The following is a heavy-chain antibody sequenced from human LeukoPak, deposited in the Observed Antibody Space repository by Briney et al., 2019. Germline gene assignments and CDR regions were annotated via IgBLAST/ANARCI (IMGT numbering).Heavy chain of an antibody. D-gene: IGHD2-2*01. CDR3: AREGPECSSTSCYFDY. CDR2: INPNSGGT. J-gene: IGHJ4*02. Sequence: ASVKVSCKASGYTFTGYYMHWVRQAPGQGLEWMGWINPNSGGTNYAQKFQGRVTMTRDTSISTAYMELSRLRSDDTAVYYCAREGPECSSTSCYFDYGARGPLVPVSP. CDR1: GYTFTGYY. V-gene: IGHV1-2*02.